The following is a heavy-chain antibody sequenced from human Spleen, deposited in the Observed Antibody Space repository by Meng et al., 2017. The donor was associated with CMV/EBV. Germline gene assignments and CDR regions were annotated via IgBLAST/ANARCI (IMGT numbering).Heavy chain of an antibody. CDR1: GFAVSSNY. CDR2: ISSSGSTI. Sequence: GGSLRLSCAASGFAVSSNYMSWVRQAPGKGLEWVSYISSSGSTIYYADSVKGRFTISRDNAKNSLYLQMNSLRAEDTAVYYCARDTGYCSSTSCYIPYWYFDLWGRGTLVTVSS. J-gene: IGHJ2*01. CDR3: ARDTGYCSSTSCYIPYWYFDL. V-gene: IGHV3-11*01. D-gene: IGHD2-2*02.